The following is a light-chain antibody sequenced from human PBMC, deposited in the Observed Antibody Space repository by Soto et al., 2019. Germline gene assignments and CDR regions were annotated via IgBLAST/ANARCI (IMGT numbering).Light chain of an antibody. Sequence: EIVWTQSPGTLSLSPGERATLSCRASQSVSTYLAWYQQKPGQAPRLLIYDASNRATGIPARFSGSGSGTDFTLTISRLEPEDFAVYYCQQYGSPITFGQGNDWRL. CDR1: QSVSTY. J-gene: IGKJ5*01. CDR3: QQYGSPIT. CDR2: DAS. V-gene: IGKV3-20*01.